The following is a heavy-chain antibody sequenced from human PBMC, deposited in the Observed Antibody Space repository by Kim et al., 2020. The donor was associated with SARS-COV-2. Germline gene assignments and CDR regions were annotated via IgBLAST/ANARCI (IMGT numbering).Heavy chain of an antibody. CDR3: ARGGPYPDY. D-gene: IGHD2-2*01. Sequence: SETLSLTCAVYGGSFSGYYWSWIRQPPGKGLEWIGEINHSGSTNYNPSLKSRVTISVDTSKNQFSLKLSSVTAADTAVYSCARGGPYPDYWGQGTLVTVSS. CDR1: GGSFSGYY. J-gene: IGHJ4*02. V-gene: IGHV4-34*01. CDR2: INHSGST.